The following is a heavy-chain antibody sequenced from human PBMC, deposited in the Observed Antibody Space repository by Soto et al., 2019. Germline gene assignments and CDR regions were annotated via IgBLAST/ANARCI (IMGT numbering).Heavy chain of an antibody. CDR1: GFTFSRFE. D-gene: IGHD1-20*01. V-gene: IGHV3-48*03. CDR2: ICSSGTTI. J-gene: IGHJ4*02. Sequence: EVQLVESGGGSVPPGGSLRLSCAASGFTFSRFEMNWVRQAPGKGLEWISYICSSGTTIEYAASVRGRFTVSRDNTNNTLLTQMNTLKAEYTAVYICARDPGYSNSWNERGLDHWGQGTPVSVST. CDR3: ARDPGYSNSWNERGLDH.